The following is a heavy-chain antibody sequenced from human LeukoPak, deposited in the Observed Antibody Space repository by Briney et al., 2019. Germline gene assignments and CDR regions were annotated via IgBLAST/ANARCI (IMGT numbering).Heavy chain of an antibody. CDR2: MSYDGSNK. J-gene: IGHJ4*02. D-gene: IGHD4-17*01. CDR3: AKGNYGDYPLYFDY. Sequence: GRSLRLSCAASGFTFSSYGMHWVRQAPGKGLEWVAVMSYDGSNKYYADSVKGRFTISRDNSKNTLYLQMNSLRAEDTAVYYCAKGNYGDYPLYFDYWGQGTLVTVSS. CDR1: GFTFSSYG. V-gene: IGHV3-30*18.